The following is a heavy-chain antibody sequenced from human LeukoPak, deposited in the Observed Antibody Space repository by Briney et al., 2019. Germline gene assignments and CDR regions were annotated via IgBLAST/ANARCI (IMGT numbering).Heavy chain of an antibody. CDR3: AKSVVVKRLFDY. CDR2: ISGSGGST. Sequence: GGSLRLSCAASGFTFSNYAMSWVRQTPGKGLEWVSVISGSGGSTEYADSVKGRFTISRDNSRNTLSLHMKRLRVEDTAVYSFAKSVVVKRLFDYWDQGTLVTVSS. V-gene: IGHV3-23*01. CDR1: GFTFSNYA. J-gene: IGHJ4*02. D-gene: IGHD2-15*01.